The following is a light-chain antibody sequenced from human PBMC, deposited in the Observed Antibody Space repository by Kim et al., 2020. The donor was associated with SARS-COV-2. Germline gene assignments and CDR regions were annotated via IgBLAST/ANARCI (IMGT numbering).Light chain of an antibody. CDR2: KDS. CDR1: ALPKQY. V-gene: IGLV3-25*03. J-gene: IGLJ2*01. CDR3: QSADSSGTYVV. Sequence: PGQTARITCSGEALPKQYAYWYQQKPGQAPVLVIYKDSERPSGIPERFSGSSSGTTVTLTISGVQAEDEADYYCQSADSSGTYVVFGGGTKVTVL.